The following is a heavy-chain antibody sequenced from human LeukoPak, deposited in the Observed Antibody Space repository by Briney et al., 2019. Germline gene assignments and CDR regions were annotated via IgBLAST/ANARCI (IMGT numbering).Heavy chain of an antibody. CDR2: IYYSWKT. CDR3: ARQRDYSDTSGYYSPLDY. CDR1: GGSISTYY. J-gene: IGHJ4*02. Sequence: PSETLSLTCTVSGGSISTYYWSWIRQPPGKGLEWIGYIYYSWKTKYNPSLKSRVTISVDTSKNQFSLKLSSVTAADTAVYYCARQRDYSDTSGYYSPLDYWGQGTLVTVSS. D-gene: IGHD3-22*01. V-gene: IGHV4-59*08.